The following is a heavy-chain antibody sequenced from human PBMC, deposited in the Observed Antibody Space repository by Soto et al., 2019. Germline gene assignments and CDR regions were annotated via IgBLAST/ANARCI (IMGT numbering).Heavy chain of an antibody. V-gene: IGHV1-3*01. CDR3: ARVRTTRAWFDP. CDR1: GYTFTIYA. CDR2: INAGNGNT. J-gene: IGHJ5*02. D-gene: IGHD4-17*01. Sequence: ASVNVSCKASGYTFTIYAMHWVLQAPGQRLEWMGWINAGNGNTKYSQKFQGRVTITRDTSASTAYMELSSLRSEDTAVYYCARVRTTRAWFDPWGQGTLVTVSS.